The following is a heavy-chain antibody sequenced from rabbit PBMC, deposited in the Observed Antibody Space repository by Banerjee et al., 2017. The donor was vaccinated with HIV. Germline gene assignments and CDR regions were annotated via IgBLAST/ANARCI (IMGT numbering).Heavy chain of an antibody. CDR2: IYPGFGIT. CDR3: ARGVYAGYAGYGYVPYYFNL. J-gene: IGHJ4*01. V-gene: IGHV1S7*01. Sequence: QLEESGGDLVKPGASLTLTCTASGFDFSSYYMSWVRQAPGKGLEWIGIIYPGFGITNYASWVNGRFTISRDNAQNTLYLQLNSLTAADTATYFCARGVYAGYAGYGYVPYYFNLWGPGTLVTVS. D-gene: IGHD6-1*01. CDR1: GFDFSSYY.